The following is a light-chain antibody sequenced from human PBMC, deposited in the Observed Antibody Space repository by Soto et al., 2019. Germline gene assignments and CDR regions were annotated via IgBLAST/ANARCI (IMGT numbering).Light chain of an antibody. CDR1: QSVLYSSNNKNY. CDR2: WAS. V-gene: IGKV4-1*01. Sequence: DIVMTQSPDSLAVSLGERATINCKSSQSVLYSSNNKNYLAWYQQKPGQPPKLLIYWASTRESGVPDRFSGSGSGTDFTLTISSLQAEDVAIYYCQQYYRTLVTFGPGTKVDIK. CDR3: QQYYRTLVT. J-gene: IGKJ3*01.